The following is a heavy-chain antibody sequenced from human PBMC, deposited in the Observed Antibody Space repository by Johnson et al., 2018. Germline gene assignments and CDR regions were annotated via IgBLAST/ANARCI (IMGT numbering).Heavy chain of an antibody. D-gene: IGHD1-1*01. Sequence: QVQLQESGPGLVKPSESLSLTCTVSGGSITDDYWIWIRQPPGKGLEWIGYISYSGNTRYNPSLDSRFTISVDTSKTQFSLRLSSVTAADTASYYCAKAVGSGYDDMDVWGKGTTVTGSS. CDR3: AKAVGSGYDDMDV. J-gene: IGHJ6*03. CDR1: GGSITDDY. CDR2: ISYSGNT. V-gene: IGHV4-59*01.